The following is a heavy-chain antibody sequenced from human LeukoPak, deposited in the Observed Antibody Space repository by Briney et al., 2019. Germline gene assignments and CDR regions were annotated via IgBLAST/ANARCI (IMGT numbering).Heavy chain of an antibody. CDR2: INPSGGST. V-gene: IGHV1-46*01. D-gene: IGHD4/OR15-4a*01. Sequence: ASVKVSCKASGYGFTSYQIHWVRQAPGQGLEWMGIINPSGGSTRYAQKFQARLTLTSDTSATTVYMELTNVRSDDTAVYYCARAVDYPTYSFDFWGHGSLVTVST. CDR1: GYGFTSYQ. CDR3: ARAVDYPTYSFDF. J-gene: IGHJ4*01.